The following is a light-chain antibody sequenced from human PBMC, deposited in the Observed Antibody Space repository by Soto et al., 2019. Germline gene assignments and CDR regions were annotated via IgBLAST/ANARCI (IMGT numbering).Light chain of an antibody. CDR2: DAS. CDR3: EKCDYLPI. CDR1: HDITSY. V-gene: IGKV1-33*01. J-gene: IGKJ3*01. Sequence: DIQMTQSPSSLSASVGDRVTITCQASHDITSYFNWYQHKPGKAPKLLIYDASILEAGVPSRFSGSGSGTDVTFTISSRQPEDVATYYCEKCDYLPIFGPGTTVDLK.